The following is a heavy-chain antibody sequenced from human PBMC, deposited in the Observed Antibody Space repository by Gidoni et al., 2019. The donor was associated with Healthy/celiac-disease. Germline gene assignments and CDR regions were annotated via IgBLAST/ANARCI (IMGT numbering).Heavy chain of an antibody. CDR3: AKDLEGTYYDILTGYYPYYYYGMDV. V-gene: IGHV3-23*01. J-gene: IGHJ6*02. CDR2: ISGSGGST. Sequence: EVQLLESGGGLVQPGGSLRLSCAASGFTFSSYAMSWVRPAPGKGLEWVSAISGSGGSTYYADSVKGRFTISRDNSKNTLYLQMNSLRAEDTAVYYCAKDLEGTYYDILTGYYPYYYYGMDVWGQGTTVTVSS. CDR1: GFTFSSYA. D-gene: IGHD3-9*01.